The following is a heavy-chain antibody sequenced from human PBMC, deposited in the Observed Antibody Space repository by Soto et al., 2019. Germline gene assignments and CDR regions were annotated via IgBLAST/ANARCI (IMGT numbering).Heavy chain of an antibody. CDR2: IKEDGSDK. J-gene: IGHJ4*02. Sequence: EVQLVESGGGLVQTGGSLRLSCAASGFTFSTYWMTWVRQAPGKGLEWVANIKEDGSDKNYVDSVKGRFTISRDNAKNSLYLQMNSLRVEDTALYYCARGGSESDYWGQGTLVIVSS. CDR3: ARGGSESDY. V-gene: IGHV3-7*01. CDR1: GFTFSTYW.